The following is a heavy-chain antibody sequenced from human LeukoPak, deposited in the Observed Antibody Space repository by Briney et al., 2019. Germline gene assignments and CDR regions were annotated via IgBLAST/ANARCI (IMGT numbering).Heavy chain of an antibody. V-gene: IGHV4-59*01. D-gene: IGHD3-22*01. CDR3: ARGFSGYYSFDY. J-gene: IGHJ4*02. Sequence: SETLSLTCTVSGGSFSNYYWSWIRQPPGKGLEWIGYVYYSGSTNYNPSLKSRVTISVDTSENQFSLKLNSVTAADTAVYYCARGFSGYYSFDYWGQGTLVTVSS. CDR2: VYYSGST. CDR1: GGSFSNYY.